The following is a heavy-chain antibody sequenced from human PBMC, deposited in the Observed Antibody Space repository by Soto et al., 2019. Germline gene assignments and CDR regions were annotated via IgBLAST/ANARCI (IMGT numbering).Heavy chain of an antibody. D-gene: IGHD3-9*01. J-gene: IGHJ4*02. V-gene: IGHV1-18*01. CDR3: ARTLVRYFDQQYYFDY. Sequence: QVQVVQSGAEVKKPGASVKVSCKASGYSFTSYGISWVRQAPGQGLEWMGWISANNGNTNYAQKLQGRVTMTTDTSTSTADMELRSLRSDDTAVYYWARTLVRYFDQQYYFDYWGQGTLVTVSS. CDR2: ISANNGNT. CDR1: GYSFTSYG.